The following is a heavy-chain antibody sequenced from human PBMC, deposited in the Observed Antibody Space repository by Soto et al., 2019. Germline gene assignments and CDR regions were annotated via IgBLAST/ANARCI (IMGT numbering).Heavy chain of an antibody. Sequence: GGSLRLSCAASGFTFDDYAMHWVRQAPGKGLEWVSGISWNSGSIGYADSVKGRFTISRDNAKNSLYLQMNSLRAEDTSLYCCARVSGCYAFDIWGQGTIVTVSS. V-gene: IGHV3-9*01. CDR1: GFTFDDYA. J-gene: IGHJ3*02. D-gene: IGHD6-19*01. CDR3: ARVSGCYAFDI. CDR2: ISWNSGSI.